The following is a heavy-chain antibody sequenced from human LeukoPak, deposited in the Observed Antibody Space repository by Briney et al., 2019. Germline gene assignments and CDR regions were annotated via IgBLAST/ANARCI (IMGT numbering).Heavy chain of an antibody. CDR2: INHSGST. D-gene: IGHD5-24*01. V-gene: IGHV4-34*01. Sequence: PETLSLTCAVYGGSFSGYYWSWIRQPPGKGLEWIGEINHSGSTNYNPSLKSRVTISVDTSKNQFSLKLSSVTAADTAVYYCARGNGRDGYNFGYWGQGTLVTVSS. CDR3: ARGNGRDGYNFGY. J-gene: IGHJ4*02. CDR1: GGSFSGYY.